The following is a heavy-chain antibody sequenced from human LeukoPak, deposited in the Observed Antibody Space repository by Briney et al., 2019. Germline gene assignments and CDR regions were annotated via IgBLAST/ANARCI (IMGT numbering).Heavy chain of an antibody. CDR3: ARTNLYDVLTGFFDY. J-gene: IGHJ4*02. D-gene: IGHD3-9*01. CDR2: IYYSGNT. Sequence: PSQTLSLTCTVSGVSIGNDDYYWHWIRQPPGKGLEWIGYIYYSGNTYFNPSLKSRVSFSLDTSKNQFSLNLTSVTAADTAVYFCARTNLYDVLTGFFDYWGQGSLVTVSS. CDR1: GVSIGNDDYY. V-gene: IGHV4-30-4*01.